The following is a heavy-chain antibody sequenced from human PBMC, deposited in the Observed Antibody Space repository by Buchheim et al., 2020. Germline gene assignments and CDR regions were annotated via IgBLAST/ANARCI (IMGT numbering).Heavy chain of an antibody. J-gene: IGHJ6*02. CDR3: ARVVRAARPYYYGMDV. CDR1: GFTFSSYS. D-gene: IGHD6-6*01. Sequence: EVQLVESGGGLVQPGGSLRLSCAASGFTFSSYSMNWVRQAPGKGLEWVSYISSSSSTIYYADSVKGRFTISRDNAKNSLYLQMNSLRAEDTAVYYCARVVRAARPYYYGMDVWGQGTT. CDR2: ISSSSSTI. V-gene: IGHV3-48*01.